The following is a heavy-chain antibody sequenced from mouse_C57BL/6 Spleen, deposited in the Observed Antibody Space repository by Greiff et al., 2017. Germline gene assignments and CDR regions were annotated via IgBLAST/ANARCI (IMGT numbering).Heavy chain of an antibody. V-gene: IGHV5-9-1*02. J-gene: IGHJ3*01. Sequence: EVKLMESGEGLVKPGGSLKLSCAASGFTFSSYAMSWVRQTPEKRLEWVAYISSGGDYIYYADTVKGRFTISRDNARNTLYLQMSSLKSEDTAMYYCTRDHYGTWFAYWGQGTLVTVSA. CDR2: ISSGGDYI. CDR1: GFTFSSYA. D-gene: IGHD1-1*01. CDR3: TRDHYGTWFAY.